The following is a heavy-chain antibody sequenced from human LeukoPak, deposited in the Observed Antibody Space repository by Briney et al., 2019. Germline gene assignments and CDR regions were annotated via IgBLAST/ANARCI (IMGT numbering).Heavy chain of an antibody. CDR2: ISYDGSNK. CDR3: ARGVYYDFWSGYLSASDY. V-gene: IGHV3-30-3*01. CDR1: GFTFSSYA. D-gene: IGHD3-3*01. J-gene: IGHJ4*02. Sequence: GGSLRLSCAASGFTFSSYAMHWVRQAPGEGLEWVAVISYDGSNKYYADSVKGRFTISRDNSKNTLYLQMNSLRAEDTAVYYCARGVYYDFWSGYLSASDYWGQGTLVTVSS.